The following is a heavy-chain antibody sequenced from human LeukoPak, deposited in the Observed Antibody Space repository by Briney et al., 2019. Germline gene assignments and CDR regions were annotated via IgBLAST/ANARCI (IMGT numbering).Heavy chain of an antibody. D-gene: IGHD5-12*01. CDR1: GYTFTGYY. Sequence: ASVKVSCKASGYTFTGYYMHWVRQAPGQGLEWMGWINPNSGGTNYAQKFQGRVTMTRDTSTSTVYMELSSLRSEDTAVYYCAREVYSGYDSPRYYYYGMDVWGQGTTVTVSS. V-gene: IGHV1-2*02. CDR2: INPNSGGT. CDR3: AREVYSGYDSPRYYYYGMDV. J-gene: IGHJ6*02.